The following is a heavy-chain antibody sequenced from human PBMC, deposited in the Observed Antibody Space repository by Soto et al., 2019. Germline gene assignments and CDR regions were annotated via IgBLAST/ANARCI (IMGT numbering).Heavy chain of an antibody. CDR3: ARVGGVAAPTFDY. D-gene: IGHD6-6*01. CDR2: IYYSGST. Sequence: SETLSLTCTVPGGSINDFYLSWIRQPPGKGLEWIGYIYYSGSTDYNPSLKGRVTISVDTSKNQFSLKLRSVTAADTAVYYCARVGGVAAPTFDYWGQGTMVTVSS. J-gene: IGHJ4*02. V-gene: IGHV4-59*01. CDR1: GGSINDFY.